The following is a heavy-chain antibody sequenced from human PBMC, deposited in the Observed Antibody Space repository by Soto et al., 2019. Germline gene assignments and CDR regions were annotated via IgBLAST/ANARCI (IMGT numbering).Heavy chain of an antibody. CDR2: IYYSGST. Sequence: SETLSLTCTVSGGSISSSSYYWGWIRQPPGKGLEWIGSIYYSGSTYYNPSLKSRVTISVDTSMTQFSLKLSSVTAADTAVYYCAKTHDYGDYYFDYWGQGTLVTVSS. J-gene: IGHJ4*02. D-gene: IGHD4-17*01. CDR1: GGSISSSSYY. CDR3: AKTHDYGDYYFDY. V-gene: IGHV4-39*01.